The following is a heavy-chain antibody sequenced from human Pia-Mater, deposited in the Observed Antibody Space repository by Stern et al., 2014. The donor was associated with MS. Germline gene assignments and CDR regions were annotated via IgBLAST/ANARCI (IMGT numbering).Heavy chain of an antibody. CDR1: GGSITNRDY. J-gene: IGHJ2*01. CDR3: ARGVTAVTNYVPNWCFDL. D-gene: IGHD4-11*01. V-gene: IGHV4-39*02. Sequence: QLQLQESGPGLVKPSETLSLTCTVSGGSITNRDYWGWIRQSPGKGLEWIGRVYYSGITSYRPSLKSRPPIPRDTSRTNFFVRLNSGTATDTAVYFCARGVTAVTNYVPNWCFDLWGRGTLVTVSS. CDR2: VYYSGIT.